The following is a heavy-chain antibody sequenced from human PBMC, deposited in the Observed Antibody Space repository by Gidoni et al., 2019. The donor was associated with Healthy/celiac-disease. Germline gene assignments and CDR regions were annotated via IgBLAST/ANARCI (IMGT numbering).Heavy chain of an antibody. D-gene: IGHD6-19*01. J-gene: IGHJ1*01. CDR2: INPNSGGT. CDR3: AREIGTVAGPKYFQH. Sequence: QVQLVQSGAEVKKPGASVKVSCKASGYTFTGYYMHWVRQAPGQGLEWMGRINPNSGGTNYAQKFQGRVTMTRDTSISTAYMELSRLRSDDTAVYYCAREIGTVAGPKYFQHWGQGTLVTVSS. CDR1: GYTFTGYY. V-gene: IGHV1-2*06.